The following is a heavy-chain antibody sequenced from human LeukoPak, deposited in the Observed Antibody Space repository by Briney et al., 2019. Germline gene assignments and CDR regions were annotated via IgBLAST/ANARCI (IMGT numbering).Heavy chain of an antibody. D-gene: IGHD2-2*01. Sequence: PSETLSLTCTVSGGSISSYYWSWIRQPPGKGLEWIGYIYYSGSTNYNPSLKSRVTISVDTSKNQFSLKLSSVTAADTAVYYCARGDIVVVPAAIRKNYFDYWGQGTLVTVSS. CDR1: GGSISSYY. CDR3: ARGDIVVVPAAIRKNYFDY. J-gene: IGHJ4*02. CDR2: IYYSGST. V-gene: IGHV4-59*12.